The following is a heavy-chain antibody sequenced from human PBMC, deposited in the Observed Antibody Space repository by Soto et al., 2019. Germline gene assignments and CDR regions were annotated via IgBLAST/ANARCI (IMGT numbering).Heavy chain of an antibody. CDR3: ARVSLDYGGNPIDY. J-gene: IGHJ4*02. Sequence: SETLSLTCTVSGGSISSYYWSWIRQPPGKGLEWIGYIYYSGSTNYNPSLKSRVTISVDTSKNQFSLKLSSVTAADTAVYYCARVSLDYGGNPIDYWGQGTLVTVSS. D-gene: IGHD4-17*01. CDR2: IYYSGST. CDR1: GGSISSYY. V-gene: IGHV4-59*01.